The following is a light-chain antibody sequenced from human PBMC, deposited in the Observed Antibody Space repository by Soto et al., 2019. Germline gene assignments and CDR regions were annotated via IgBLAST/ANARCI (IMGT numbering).Light chain of an antibody. CDR2: AGS. CDR3: CSYAGSSTDV. V-gene: IGLV2-23*01. J-gene: IGLJ7*01. Sequence: QSALTQPASVSGSPGQSITISCTGTSSDVGSYNLVSWYQQHPGKAPELMIYAGSERPSGVSNRFSGSKSGNTASLTISGLQAEDEADYYCCSYAGSSTDVFGTGTQLTVL. CDR1: SSDVGSYNL.